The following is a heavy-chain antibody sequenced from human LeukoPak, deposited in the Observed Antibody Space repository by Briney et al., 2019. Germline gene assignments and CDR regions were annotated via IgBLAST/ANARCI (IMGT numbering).Heavy chain of an antibody. CDR1: GYSISSGYY. CDR2: IYHSGST. V-gene: IGHV4-38-2*01. Sequence: SETLSLTCAVSGYSISSGYYWGWIRQPPGKGLEWIGSIYHSGSTYYDPSLKSRVTISVDTSKNQFSLKLSSVTAADTAVYYCALGSDILTGYNWFDPWGQGTLVTVSS. D-gene: IGHD3-9*01. CDR3: ALGSDILTGYNWFDP. J-gene: IGHJ5*02.